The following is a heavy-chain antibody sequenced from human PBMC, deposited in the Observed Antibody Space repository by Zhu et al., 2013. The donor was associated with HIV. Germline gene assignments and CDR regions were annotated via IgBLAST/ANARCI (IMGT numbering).Heavy chain of an antibody. V-gene: IGHV1-69*06. CDR3: ALSLCSGGSCYSPGKNGXDV. CDR1: GGTFSTYG. Sequence: QVQLVQSGAEVKKPGSSVKVSCKASGGTFSTYGISWVRQAPAQGPEWMGVIIPIFATTDYAQKFQGRVTITADKSTSTAYMRLSSLRYEDTAVYYCALSLCSGGSCYSPGKNGXDVWGQGDHGHRLL. CDR2: IIPIFATT. D-gene: IGHD2-15*01. J-gene: IGHJ6*02.